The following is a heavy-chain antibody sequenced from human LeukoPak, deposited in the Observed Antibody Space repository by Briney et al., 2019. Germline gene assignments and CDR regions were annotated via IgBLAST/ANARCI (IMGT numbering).Heavy chain of an antibody. J-gene: IGHJ5*02. V-gene: IGHV3-48*04. CDR1: GFTFSTYS. CDR3: TRTVYSTTWERWFDP. CDR2: ISNTGSPI. D-gene: IGHD6-13*01. Sequence: GGSLRLSCAASGFTFSTYSMNWVRQAPGKGLEWVSYISNTGSPIYYADSVKGRFSISRDNARNSLYLQMNSLRAEDTAVYYCTRTVYSTTWERWFDPWGQGTLVTVSS.